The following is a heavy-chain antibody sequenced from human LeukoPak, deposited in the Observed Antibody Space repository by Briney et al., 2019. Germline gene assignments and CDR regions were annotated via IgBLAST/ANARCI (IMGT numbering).Heavy chain of an antibody. CDR2: IYYSGST. J-gene: IGHJ5*02. V-gene: IGHV4-39*01. D-gene: IGHD2-15*01. CDR3: ARRYCSGGSCYSGWFDP. CDR1: GGSISSSSYY. Sequence: SETLSLTCTVSGGSISSSSYYWSWIRQPPGKGLEWIGSIYYSGSTYYNPSLKSRVTISVDTSKNQFSLKLSSVTAADTAVYYCARRYCSGGSCYSGWFDPWGQGTLVTVSS.